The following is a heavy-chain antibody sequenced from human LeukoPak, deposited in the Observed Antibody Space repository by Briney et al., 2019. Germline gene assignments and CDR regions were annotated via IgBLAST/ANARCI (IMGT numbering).Heavy chain of an antibody. CDR1: GDSIGTYY. CDR2: SYHSGRT. V-gene: IGHV4-59*01. Sequence: SETLSLTCTVSGDSIGTYYWSWIRLPPGKGLEWIGYSYHSGRTNPNPSFKSRVTISVDTSKNQFSLKLSSVTAADTAVYYCARAGTYYYDSMADYWGQGTLVTVSS. J-gene: IGHJ4*02. CDR3: ARAGTYYYDSMADY. D-gene: IGHD3-22*01.